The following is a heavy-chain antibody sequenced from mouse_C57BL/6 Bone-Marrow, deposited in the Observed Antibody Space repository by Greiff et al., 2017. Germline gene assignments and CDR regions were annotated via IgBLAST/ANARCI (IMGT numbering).Heavy chain of an antibody. CDR2: IYPRSGNT. Sequence: VQLQQSGAELARPGASVKLSCKASGYTFTSYGISWVKQRTGQGLEWIGEIYPRSGNTYYNEKFKGKATLTADKSSSTAYMELRSLTSEDSAVYFCARSAPPLLSSYAMDYWGQGTSGTVSS. J-gene: IGHJ4*01. V-gene: IGHV1-81*01. D-gene: IGHD2-10*01. CDR1: GYTFTSYG. CDR3: ARSAPPLLSSYAMDY.